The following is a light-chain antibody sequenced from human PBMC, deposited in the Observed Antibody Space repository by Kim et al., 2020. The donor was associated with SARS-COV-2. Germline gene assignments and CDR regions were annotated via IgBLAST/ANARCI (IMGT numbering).Light chain of an antibody. CDR3: SSYTSTTTVV. V-gene: IGLV2-14*03. CDR1: SNDIGGYNY. J-gene: IGLJ2*01. CDR2: DVS. Sequence: GQSITISCTGTSNDIGGYNYVSWYQHHPGKAPKFMIYDVSKRPSGVSNRFSGSKSGNTASLTISGLQTEDEADYYCSSYTSTTTVVFGGGTQLTVL.